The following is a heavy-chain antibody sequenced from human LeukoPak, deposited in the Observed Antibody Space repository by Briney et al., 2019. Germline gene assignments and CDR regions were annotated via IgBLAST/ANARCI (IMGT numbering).Heavy chain of an antibody. CDR2: IKSKTDGGTA. CDR3: ARDKPRGSYYGSIFDS. V-gene: IGHV3-15*01. D-gene: IGHD1-26*01. CDR1: GFTFSNAW. J-gene: IGHJ4*02. Sequence: GGSLRLSCAASGFTFSNAWMSWVRQAPGKGLEWASRIKSKTDGGTAHYAAPVKGRFTISRDDSKDTLYLQMNSLKTEDAAVYYCARDKPRGSYYGSIFDSWGQGTLVTVSS.